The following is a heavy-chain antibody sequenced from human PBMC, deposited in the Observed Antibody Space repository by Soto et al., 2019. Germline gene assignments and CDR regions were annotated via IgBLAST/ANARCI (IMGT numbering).Heavy chain of an antibody. CDR1: RFSFRDYG. CDR2: ISSSSSTI. J-gene: IGHJ6*02. D-gene: IGHD3-3*01. CDR3: ARDWSGVGALLPDHYYYSGMDV. V-gene: IGHV3-48*02. Sequence: GGSLRLSCAASRFSFRDYGMHWVRQAPGKGLEWLSYISSSSSTIYYADSVKGRFTISRDNAKNSLYLQMNSLRDEDTAVYYCARDWSGVGALLPDHYYYSGMDVWGQGTTVTVYS.